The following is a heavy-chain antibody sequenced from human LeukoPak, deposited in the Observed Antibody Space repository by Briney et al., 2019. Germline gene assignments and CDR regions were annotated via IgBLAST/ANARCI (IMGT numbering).Heavy chain of an antibody. V-gene: IGHV4-4*08. J-gene: IGHJ3*02. D-gene: IGHD6-19*01. CDR3: ARDPIGAVAGTQDAFDI. CDR1: GGSMSSYC. Sequence: SETLSLTCTVSGGSMSSYCWSWIRQPPGKGLEWIGYMSSGGSTNHNPSLKSRVTISVDTSKNQFSLRLSSVTAADTAVYYCARDPIGAVAGTQDAFDIWGQGTMVTVSS. CDR2: MSSGGST.